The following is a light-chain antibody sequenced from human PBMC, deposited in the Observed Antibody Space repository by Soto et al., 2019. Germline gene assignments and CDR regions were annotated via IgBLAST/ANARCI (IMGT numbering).Light chain of an antibody. V-gene: IGKV3-15*01. CDR3: QQYLNWLTWT. CDR2: GAS. Sequence: EIVMTQSPATLSVSPGERATLSCRASQSFSSNLAWYQQKPGQAPRLLIYGASTRATGIPARFSGSGSGTEFTLTISSLQSEDFAVYYCQQYLNWLTWTFGQGTKVDI. CDR1: QSFSSN. J-gene: IGKJ1*01.